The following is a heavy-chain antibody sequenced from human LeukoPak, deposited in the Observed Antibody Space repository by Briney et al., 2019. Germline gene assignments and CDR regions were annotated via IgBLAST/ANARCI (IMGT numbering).Heavy chain of an antibody. CDR3: AIDQDAYYDILTGYYRDTYYYYGMDV. V-gene: IGHV1-2*02. D-gene: IGHD3-9*01. Sequence: ASVKVSCKASGYTFTGYYMHWVRQSPGQGLEWMGWINPNSGGTNYAQKFQGRVTMTRDTSISTAYMELSRLRSDDTAVYFFAIDQDAYYDILTGYYRDTYYYYGMDVWGQGTTVTVSS. CDR2: INPNSGGT. CDR1: GYTFTGYY. J-gene: IGHJ6*02.